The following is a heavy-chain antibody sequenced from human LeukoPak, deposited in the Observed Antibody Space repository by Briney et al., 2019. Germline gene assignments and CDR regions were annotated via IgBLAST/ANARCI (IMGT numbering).Heavy chain of an antibody. J-gene: IGHJ6*02. CDR2: MNPNSGNT. Sequence: ASVKVSCKASGGTFSSYAISWVRQAPGQGLEWMGWMNPNSGNTGYAQKFQGRVTMTRNTSISTAYMELSSLRSEDTAVYYCAMRTRLVAGVRRGMDVWGQGTTVTVSS. V-gene: IGHV1-8*02. CDR3: AMRTRLVAGVRRGMDV. D-gene: IGHD6-19*01. CDR1: GGTFSSYA.